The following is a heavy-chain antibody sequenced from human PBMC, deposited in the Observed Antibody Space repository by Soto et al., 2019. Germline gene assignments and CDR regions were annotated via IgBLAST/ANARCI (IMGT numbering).Heavy chain of an antibody. Sequence: QVQLVQSGDEVKKPGASVKVSCKASGYIFVNYGIAWVRQAPGQGLEWMGWISPYTGNTHSATKVQGRLTMTTDTSTSTVYMDLXSXTSDDTAVYYCVMVDNYVTPTPQDVWGQGTTVTVSS. CDR2: ISPYTGNT. CDR1: GYIFVNYG. D-gene: IGHD3-16*01. J-gene: IGHJ6*02. CDR3: VMVDNYVTPTPQDV. V-gene: IGHV1-18*01.